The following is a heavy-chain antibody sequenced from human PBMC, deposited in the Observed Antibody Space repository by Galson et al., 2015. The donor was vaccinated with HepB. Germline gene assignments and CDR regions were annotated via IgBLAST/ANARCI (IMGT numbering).Heavy chain of an antibody. CDR2: ISGSGGST. CDR3: AKGYQYQLLRDHGDAFDI. D-gene: IGHD2-2*01. Sequence: SLRLSCAASGFTFSSYAMSWVRQAPGKGLEWVSAISGSGGSTYYADSVKGRFTISRDNSKNTLYLQMNSLRAEDTAVYYCAKGYQYQLLRDHGDAFDIWGQGTMVTVSS. CDR1: GFTFSSYA. V-gene: IGHV3-23*01. J-gene: IGHJ3*02.